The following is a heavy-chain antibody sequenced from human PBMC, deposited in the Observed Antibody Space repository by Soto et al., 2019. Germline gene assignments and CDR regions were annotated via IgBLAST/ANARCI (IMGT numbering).Heavy chain of an antibody. J-gene: IGHJ4*02. V-gene: IGHV4-34*01. CDR2: INNSGST. Sequence: SETLSLSCSVFEGSISGLYWTWIRHPPGKGREWIGAINNSGSTNYNPSLQSRVTISVDTSKNQFSLKLSSVTAADTAVYYCARGQSSLLLDCWGQGILVTVSS. D-gene: IGHD2-8*02. CDR3: ARGQSSLLLDC. CDR1: EGSISGLY.